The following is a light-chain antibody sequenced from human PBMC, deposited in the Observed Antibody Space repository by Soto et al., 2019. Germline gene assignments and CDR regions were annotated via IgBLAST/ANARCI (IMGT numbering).Light chain of an antibody. J-gene: IGKJ5*01. CDR1: QRVSSNY. CDR3: QQRSDWPPIT. Sequence: EIVLTQSPGTLSLSPGDRATLSCRASQRVSSNYLAWYQQRPGQAPRLLIYDASNRATGIPARFSGSGSGTDFTLTISSLEPEDFAVYYCQQRSDWPPITFGQGTRLEIK. CDR2: DAS. V-gene: IGKV3-11*01.